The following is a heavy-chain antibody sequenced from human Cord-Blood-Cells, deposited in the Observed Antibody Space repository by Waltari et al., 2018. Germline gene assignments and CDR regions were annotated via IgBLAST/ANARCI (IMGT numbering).Heavy chain of an antibody. CDR2: IIPIFDTA. CDR3: ARDPVTGTDY. D-gene: IGHD1-20*01. CDR1: GCPFSSYA. J-gene: IGHJ4*02. V-gene: IGHV1-69*01. Sequence: QVQLVPSGAEVKKPGSSGKVSCKASGCPFSSYAISWVRQAPGQGLEWMGGIIPIFDTANYAQKFQGRVTITADESTSTAYMELSSLRSEDTAVYYCARDPVTGTDYWGQGTLVTVSS.